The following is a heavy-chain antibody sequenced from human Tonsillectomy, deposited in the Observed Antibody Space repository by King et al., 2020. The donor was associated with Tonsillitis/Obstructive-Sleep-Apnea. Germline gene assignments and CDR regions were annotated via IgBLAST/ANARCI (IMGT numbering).Heavy chain of an antibody. J-gene: IGHJ6*03. CDR3: ATYSSSSYYYYYMDV. Sequence: VQLVQSGAEVKKPGSSVKGSCKASGGTFSSYAISWVRQAPGQGLWWRGGIIPIFGTPRYAQKFQGRVKITADESTSTAYMELSSLGSEDTAVYYCATYSSSSYYYYYMDVWGKGTTVTVSS. V-gene: IGHV1-69*12. CDR1: GGTFSSYA. CDR2: IIPIFGTP. D-gene: IGHD6-6*01.